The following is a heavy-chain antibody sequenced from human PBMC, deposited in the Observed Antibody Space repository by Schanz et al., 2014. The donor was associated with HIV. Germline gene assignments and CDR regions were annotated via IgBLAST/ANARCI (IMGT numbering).Heavy chain of an antibody. CDR1: GFTFSGYA. D-gene: IGHD2-15*01. CDR3: ALSRPSGYGGSWYFDL. V-gene: IGHV3-23*01. J-gene: IGHJ2*01. CDR2: ISDSGRTT. Sequence: EVQLLQSGGGSVQPGGSLRLSCEVSGFTFSGYAMSWVRQAPGKGLEWVSAISDSGRTTYYGDSAKGRFTISRDNSKNTLYLQMNSLRAEDTAVYYCALSRPSGYGGSWYFDLWGRGTLVAVSS.